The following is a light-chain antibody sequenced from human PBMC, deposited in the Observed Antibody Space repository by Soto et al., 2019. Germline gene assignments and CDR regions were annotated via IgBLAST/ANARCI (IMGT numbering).Light chain of an antibody. Sequence: EIILTQSPATLSLSPGDRATLCCRASQSVSHYLAWYQQKPGQAPRLLIYDVSNRATGIPARFSGSGSGTAFTLTISSLEPEDFAVYFCQQRSEWPLCTFGQGTKLEIK. CDR3: QQRSEWPLCT. V-gene: IGKV3-11*01. CDR1: QSVSHY. CDR2: DVS. J-gene: IGKJ2*02.